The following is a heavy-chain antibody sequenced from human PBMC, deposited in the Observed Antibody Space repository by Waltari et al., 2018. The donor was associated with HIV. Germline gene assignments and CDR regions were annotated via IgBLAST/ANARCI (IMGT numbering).Heavy chain of an antibody. D-gene: IGHD6-13*01. CDR2: IWYDGSKK. CDR1: GLPLSTYG. V-gene: IGHV3-33*01. CDR3: ARKYSSSWGAPFDY. J-gene: IGHJ4*02. Sequence: QVQLVESGGGVVQPGRSLRLSCATSGLPLSTYGMHWVRQAPGKGLEWVTVIWYDGSKKYYADSVKGRFTISRDNSKNTLYLQMNSLRIEDTAVYYCARKYSSSWGAPFDYWGQGTLVTVSS.